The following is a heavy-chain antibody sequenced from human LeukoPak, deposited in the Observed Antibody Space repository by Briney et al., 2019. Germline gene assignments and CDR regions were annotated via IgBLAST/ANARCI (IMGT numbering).Heavy chain of an antibody. V-gene: IGHV3-66*01. J-gene: IGHJ4*02. D-gene: IGHD5-12*01. CDR2: SYRGDST. CDR3: ARNIVAMGPTDSGFDY. CDR1: AFTVSSNY. Sequence: GVSVSLSRAASAFTVSSNYMSWVRQAPGRGLEGVSVSYRGDSTYYADSVKSRFTITRDNSKNTLYFQMNSLRAEDTAVYYCARNIVAMGPTDSGFDYWGQGTLVTVSS.